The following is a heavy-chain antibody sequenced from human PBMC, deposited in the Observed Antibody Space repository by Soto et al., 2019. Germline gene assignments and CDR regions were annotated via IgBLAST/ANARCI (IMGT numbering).Heavy chain of an antibody. CDR3: ARDSLVVRGPGSYYGMDV. Sequence: GASVKVSCKASGGTFSSYAISWVRQAPGQGLEWMGGIIPIFGTANYAQKFRGRVTITADESTSTAYMELSSLRSEDTAVYYCARDSLVVRGPGSYYGMDVWGQGATLTV. CDR2: IIPIFGTA. D-gene: IGHD3-10*01. CDR1: GGTFSSYA. J-gene: IGHJ6*02. V-gene: IGHV1-69*13.